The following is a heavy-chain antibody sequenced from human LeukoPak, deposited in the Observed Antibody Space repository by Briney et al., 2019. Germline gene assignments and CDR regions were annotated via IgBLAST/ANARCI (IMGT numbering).Heavy chain of an antibody. V-gene: IGHV3-21*01. CDR1: GFTFSSSA. CDR2: ITTRSSYM. Sequence: TGGSLRLSCAASGFTFSSSAMSWVRQAPGKGLEWVACITTRSSYMYYADSVKGRFTISRDNAKNSLYLQMSSLRAEDTAVYYCAKDRLTYYYYGMDVWGQGTTVTVSS. D-gene: IGHD2-15*01. J-gene: IGHJ6*02. CDR3: AKDRLTYYYYGMDV.